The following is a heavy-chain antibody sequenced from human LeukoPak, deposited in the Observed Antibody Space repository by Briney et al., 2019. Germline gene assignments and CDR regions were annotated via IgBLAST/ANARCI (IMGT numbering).Heavy chain of an antibody. CDR1: GFKFDDYA. CDR3: TKGSGSGTWYYFDY. V-gene: IGHV3-9*01. D-gene: IGHD6-13*01. Sequence: GGSLRLSCAASGFKFDDYAMHWVRQAPGKGLEWVSGISWNRGSIGYADSVRGRFTISRDNAKKSLYLQMNSLRPEDTALYYCTKGSGSGTWYYFDYWGQGTLVTVSS. J-gene: IGHJ4*02. CDR2: ISWNRGSI.